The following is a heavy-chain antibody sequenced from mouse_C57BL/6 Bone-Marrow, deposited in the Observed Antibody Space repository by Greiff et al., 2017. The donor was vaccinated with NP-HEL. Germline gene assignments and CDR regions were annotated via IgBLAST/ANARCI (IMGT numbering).Heavy chain of an antibody. Sequence: VQGVESGPELVKPGASVKMSCKASGYTFTDYYMHWVKQKPGKGLEWIGEIYPGSGNTYYNEKFKGKATLTADTSSSTAYMQLSSLTSEDSAVYFCASYYYGSSPYYAMDYWGQGTSVTVSS. CDR1: YTFTDYYM. D-gene: IGHD1-1*01. CDR3: SYYYGSSPYYAMDY. V-gene: IGHV1-83*01. CDR2: YPGSGNTY. J-gene: IGHJ4*01.